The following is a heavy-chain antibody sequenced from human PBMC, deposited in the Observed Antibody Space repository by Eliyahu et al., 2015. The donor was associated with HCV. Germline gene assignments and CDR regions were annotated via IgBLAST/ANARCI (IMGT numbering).Heavy chain of an antibody. Sequence: QLQLQESGPGLVKPSETLSLTCTVSGGSISSSSYYWGWIRQPPGKGLEWIGSIYYSGSTYYNPSLKSRVTISVDTSKNQFSLKLSSVTAADTAVYYCARHLVVAAAGSYYYYGMDVWGKGTTVTVSS. CDR1: GGSISSSSYY. CDR3: ARHLVVAAAGSYYYYGMDV. J-gene: IGHJ6*04. V-gene: IGHV4-39*01. CDR2: IYYSGST. D-gene: IGHD6-13*01.